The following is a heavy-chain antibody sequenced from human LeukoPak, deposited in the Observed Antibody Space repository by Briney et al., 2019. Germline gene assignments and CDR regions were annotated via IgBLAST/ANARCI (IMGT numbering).Heavy chain of an antibody. D-gene: IGHD6-19*01. V-gene: IGHV1-46*01. Sequence: ASAKVSCKASGYTFTSYYMHWVRQAPGQGLEWMGIINPSGGSTSYAQKFQGRVTMTTDTSTSTAYMELRSLRSDDTAVYYCARGRSSGWYHFSYWGQGTLVTVSS. J-gene: IGHJ4*02. CDR3: ARGRSSGWYHFSY. CDR2: INPSGGST. CDR1: GYTFTSYY.